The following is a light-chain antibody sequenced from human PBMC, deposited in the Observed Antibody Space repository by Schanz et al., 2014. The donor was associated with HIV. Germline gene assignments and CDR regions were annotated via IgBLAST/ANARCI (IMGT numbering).Light chain of an antibody. CDR1: NSDINFYYY. CDR3: YSYAGSSTFGDVV. V-gene: IGLV2-14*03. Sequence: QSALTQPASVSGSPGQSITISCTGPNSDINFYYYVSWFQQHPGKAPQLMIYDGSSRPSGVSNRFSGSKSDNTASLTISGLQPEDEADYYCYSYAGSSTFGDVVFGGGTKLTVL. J-gene: IGLJ2*01. CDR2: DGS.